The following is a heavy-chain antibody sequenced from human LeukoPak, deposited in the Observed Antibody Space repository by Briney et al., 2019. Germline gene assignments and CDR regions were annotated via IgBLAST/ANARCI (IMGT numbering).Heavy chain of an antibody. CDR3: ARLADASDAFDI. D-gene: IGHD6-19*01. V-gene: IGHV4-61*02. CDR1: GGSISSGSYY. Sequence: SETLSLTCTVSGGSISSGSYYWSWVRQPAGKGLEWIGRIYTSGSTSYDPSLKSRVTISVDTSKNQFSLILSSVTAADTAVYYCARLADASDAFDIWGQGTMVTVSS. CDR2: IYTSGST. J-gene: IGHJ3*02.